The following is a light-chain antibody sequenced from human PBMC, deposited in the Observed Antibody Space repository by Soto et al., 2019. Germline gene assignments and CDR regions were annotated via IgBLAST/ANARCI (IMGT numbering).Light chain of an antibody. CDR1: EGLVYGDGNTY. CDR3: MQGTHWPFT. J-gene: IGKJ2*01. Sequence: DVVLTQSPLFLSATLGQPASISCRSSEGLVYGDGNTYLSWFQRRPGHAPRRLIYAVSDRDSGVPDRFSGSGSCTDFTLRISRVEAEDVGVYFCMQGTHWPFTFGQGTKLEIK. V-gene: IGKV2-30*01. CDR2: AVS.